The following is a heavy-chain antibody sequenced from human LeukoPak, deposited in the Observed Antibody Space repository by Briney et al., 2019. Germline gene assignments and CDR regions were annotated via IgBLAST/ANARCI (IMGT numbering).Heavy chain of an antibody. CDR3: ARNYYQYSSSTAYGY. CDR1: GGSISSSSYY. CDR2: IYYSGST. Sequence: SETLSLTCTVSGGSISSSSYYWGWIRQPPGTGLEWLGSIYYSGSTYYNPSLRSRVTISVDMSKNQFSLKLRSVTAADTAVYYCARNYYQYSSSTAYGYWGQGTLVTVSS. D-gene: IGHD6-6*01. V-gene: IGHV4-39*01. J-gene: IGHJ4*02.